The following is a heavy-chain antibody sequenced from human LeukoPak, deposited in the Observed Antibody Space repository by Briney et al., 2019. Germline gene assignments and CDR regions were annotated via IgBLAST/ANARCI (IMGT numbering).Heavy chain of an antibody. CDR3: ARLSRYYYDSSGYDY. D-gene: IGHD3-22*01. J-gene: IGHJ4*02. Sequence: SETLSLTCTVSGGSISSSSYYWGWIRQPPGRGLEWIGSIYYSGSTYYNPSLKSRVTILVDTSKNQFSLKLSSVTAADTAVYYCARLSRYYYDSSGYDYWGQGTLVTVSS. CDR1: GGSISSSSYY. CDR2: IYYSGST. V-gene: IGHV4-39*07.